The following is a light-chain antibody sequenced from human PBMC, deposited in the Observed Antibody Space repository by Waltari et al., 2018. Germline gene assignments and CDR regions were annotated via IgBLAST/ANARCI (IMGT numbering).Light chain of an antibody. CDR2: VDSGGSY. CDR3: QTWVTGSRVI. V-gene: IGLV4-69*01. CDR1: SRHRPYA. J-gene: IGLJ2*01. Sequence: QLVLTQTPSASASLGSSVTLPCPLRSRHRPYALAWPHHQQDQGPRYLMKVDSGGSYTKADGISDRFSGSSSGTARYLTISSLQSDDEADYYCQTWVTGSRVIFGGGTKLTVL.